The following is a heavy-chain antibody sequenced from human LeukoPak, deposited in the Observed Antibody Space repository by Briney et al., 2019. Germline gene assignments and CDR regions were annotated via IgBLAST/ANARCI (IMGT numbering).Heavy chain of an antibody. CDR2: ISNSVST. J-gene: IGHJ4*02. CDR1: GVSISSYY. Sequence: SETLSLTCTVSGVSISSYYWSWIRQPPGKRLELIAYISNSVSTNYNPSLKSRVTISVDTSKNHFSLKLSSVTAADTAIYFCASRGFFDFWGQGTLVTVSS. CDR3: ASRGFFDF. V-gene: IGHV4-59*08.